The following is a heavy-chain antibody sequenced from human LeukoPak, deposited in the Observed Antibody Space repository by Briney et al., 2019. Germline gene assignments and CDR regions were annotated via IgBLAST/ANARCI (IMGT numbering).Heavy chain of an antibody. D-gene: IGHD2-2*01. CDR2: IYPGDSDI. CDR1: GYRFSSYW. V-gene: IGHV5-51*01. J-gene: IGHJ4*02. Sequence: GESLKISCKGSGYRFSSYWIGWVRQVPGKGLEWMGIIYPGDSDIRYSPSFQGQVTISADKSISTAYLQWSSLKASDTAMYYCARRYCSSSSCYLDYWGQGTLVAVSS. CDR3: ARRYCSSSSCYLDY.